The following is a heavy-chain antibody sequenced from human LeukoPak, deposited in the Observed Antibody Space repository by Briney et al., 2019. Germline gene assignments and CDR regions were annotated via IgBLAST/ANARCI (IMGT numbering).Heavy chain of an antibody. Sequence: GGSLRLSCAASGFTVSSSYMSWVRQAPGKGLEWVGLIKSKTNGGTTDYAAPVKGRFTISRDDSKNTLYLQMNSLKTEDTAIYYCTTDVPGGTYPLDYWGQGTLVTVSS. CDR2: IKSKTNGGTT. V-gene: IGHV3-15*01. CDR3: TTDVPGGTYPLDY. CDR1: GFTVSSSY. J-gene: IGHJ4*02.